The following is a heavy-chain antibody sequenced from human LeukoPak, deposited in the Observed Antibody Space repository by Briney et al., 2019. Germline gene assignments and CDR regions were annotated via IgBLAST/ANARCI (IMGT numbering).Heavy chain of an antibody. Sequence: GSLRLSCAASGFTFSSYWMHWVRQAPGKGLVWVSRINSDGRSTSYAASVKGRFTISRDNAKNKLYLQMNSLTAEDTAVYYCVATTVTSSGWGEGTLVTVP. D-gene: IGHD4-17*01. CDR1: GFTFSSYW. J-gene: IGHJ4*02. CDR2: INSDGRST. CDR3: VATTVTSSG. V-gene: IGHV3-74*01.